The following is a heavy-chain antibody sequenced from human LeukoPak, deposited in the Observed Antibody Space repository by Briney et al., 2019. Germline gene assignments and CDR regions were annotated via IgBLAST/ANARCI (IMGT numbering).Heavy chain of an antibody. Sequence: ASVKVSCKASGYTFTSYYMHWVRQAPGQGLEWMGIINPSGGSTSYAQKFQGRVTMTRDTSTSTVYMELSSLRSEDTAVYYCAKDFWSGYYTGVNGMDVWGQGTTVTVSS. J-gene: IGHJ6*02. CDR3: AKDFWSGYYTGVNGMDV. V-gene: IGHV1-46*01. CDR1: GYTFTSYY. D-gene: IGHD3-3*01. CDR2: INPSGGST.